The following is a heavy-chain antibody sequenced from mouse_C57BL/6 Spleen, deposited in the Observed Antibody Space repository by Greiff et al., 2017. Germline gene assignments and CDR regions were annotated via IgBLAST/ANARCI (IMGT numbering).Heavy chain of an antibody. CDR1: GYTFTSYW. CDR3: ARQRYGNYVSYFDY. Sequence: QVQLQQPGAELVKPGASVKLSCKASGYTFTSYWMQWVKQRPGQGLEWIGELDPSDSYPNYNQKFKGKATLPVDTSSSTAYMQLSSLTSEDSAVYYCARQRYGNYVSYFDYWGQGTTLTGSS. J-gene: IGHJ2*01. CDR2: LDPSDSYP. D-gene: IGHD2-1*01. V-gene: IGHV1-50*01.